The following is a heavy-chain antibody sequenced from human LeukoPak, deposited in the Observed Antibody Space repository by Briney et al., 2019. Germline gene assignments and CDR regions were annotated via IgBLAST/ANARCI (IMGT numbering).Heavy chain of an antibody. Sequence: SETLSLTCTVSGASTRSSYWSWIRQPPGKGLEWIGHMHYSGSTNYNPSLKSRVAISVDTSKNQFSLKLSSVTAADTAVYYCARRVWATTISRDAFDIWGQGTMVTVSS. CDR2: MHYSGST. CDR1: GASTRSSY. V-gene: IGHV4-59*01. CDR3: ARRVWATTISRDAFDI. J-gene: IGHJ3*02. D-gene: IGHD1-26*01.